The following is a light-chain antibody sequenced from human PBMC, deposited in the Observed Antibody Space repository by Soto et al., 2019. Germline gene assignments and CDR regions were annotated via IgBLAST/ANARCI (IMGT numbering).Light chain of an antibody. Sequence: DIQLTQSPSFRSASVGDRVTITCRASQGISSYLAWYQQKPGKAPKLLIYAASTLQTGVPSSFSGSGSGTEFTLTISSLQPEDFATYYCQHLNGYPRTFGQGTKVEIK. CDR2: AAS. J-gene: IGKJ1*01. V-gene: IGKV1-9*01. CDR1: QGISSY. CDR3: QHLNGYPRT.